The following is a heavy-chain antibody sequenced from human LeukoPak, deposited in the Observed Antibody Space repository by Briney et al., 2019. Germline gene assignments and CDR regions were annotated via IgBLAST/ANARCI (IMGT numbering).Heavy chain of an antibody. CDR2: IYHRGIT. D-gene: IGHD6-19*01. CDR3: AKHFTIAVASNWFDP. J-gene: IGHJ5*02. CDR1: GGSFSSYY. Sequence: SETLSLTCTVSGGSFSSYYWSWIRQPPGKGLEWIGYIYHRGITSYNPSLKGRVTISLDKSKNQFSLKLSSVTAADTAVYYCAKHFTIAVASNWFDPWGQGTLVTVSS. V-gene: IGHV4-59*08.